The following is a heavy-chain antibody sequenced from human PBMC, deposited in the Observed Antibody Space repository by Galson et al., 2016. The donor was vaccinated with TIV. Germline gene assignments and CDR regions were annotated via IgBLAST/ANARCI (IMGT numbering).Heavy chain of an antibody. CDR1: GLSVSSNY. CDR3: ARDRVVDATYYYYYYGMDV. D-gene: IGHD2-15*01. J-gene: IGHJ6*02. Sequence: SLRLSCASSGLSVSSNYMTWVRQAPGKGLEWVSLISDGGNTYYPDSVKGRFPNSRDNSKNTLYLQMNSLRVEDTAVYYCARDRVVDATYYYYYYGMDVWGQGTAVTVSS. CDR2: ISDGGNT. V-gene: IGHV3-66*02.